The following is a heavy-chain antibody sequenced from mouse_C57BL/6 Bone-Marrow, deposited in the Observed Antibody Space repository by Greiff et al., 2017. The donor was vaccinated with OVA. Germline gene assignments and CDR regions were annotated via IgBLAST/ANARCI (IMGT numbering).Heavy chain of an antibody. V-gene: IGHV14-2*01. Sequence: EVQLQQSGAELVKPGASVKLSCTASGFNIKDYYMHWVKQRTEQGLEWIGRIDPEDGETKYAPKFQGKATITADTSSNTAYLQLSSLTSEDTAVYYCAGSVIATVVAPNYFDYWGQGTTLTVSS. D-gene: IGHD1-1*01. J-gene: IGHJ2*01. CDR2: IDPEDGET. CDR3: AGSVIATVVAPNYFDY. CDR1: GFNIKDYY.